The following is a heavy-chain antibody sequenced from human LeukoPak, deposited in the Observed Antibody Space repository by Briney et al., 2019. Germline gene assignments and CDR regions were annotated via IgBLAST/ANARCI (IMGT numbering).Heavy chain of an antibody. CDR1: GGSISSYY. V-gene: IGHV4-59*08. Sequence: SETLSLTCTVSGGSISSYYWSWIRQPLGKGLEWIGYIYYSGSTNYNPSLKSRVTISVDTSKNQFSLKLSSVTAADTAVYYCARVMTDYYYYGMDVWGQGTTVTVSS. CDR3: ARVMTDYYYYGMDV. J-gene: IGHJ6*02. CDR2: IYYSGST. D-gene: IGHD3-16*01.